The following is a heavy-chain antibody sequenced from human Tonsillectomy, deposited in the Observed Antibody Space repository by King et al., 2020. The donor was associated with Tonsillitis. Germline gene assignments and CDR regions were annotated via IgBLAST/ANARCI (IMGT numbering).Heavy chain of an antibody. CDR1: GYNFTGYY. Sequence: VQLVESGAEMKKPGASVKVSCKASGYNFTGYYMHWVRQAPGQGLEWMGWINPDSGGTRYAQKFQGRVTMTRDTTISTAFMDLSRLTSDDTAMYYCANLDFWGQGTLVTVSS. J-gene: IGHJ4*02. V-gene: IGHV1-2*02. CDR3: ANLDF. CDR2: INPDSGGT.